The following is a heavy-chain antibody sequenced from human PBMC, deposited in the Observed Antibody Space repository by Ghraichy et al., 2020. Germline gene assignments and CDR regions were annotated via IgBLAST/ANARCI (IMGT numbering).Heavy chain of an antibody. CDR3: AKEGSIRGLLWFGELLGAFDI. J-gene: IGHJ3*02. CDR2: ISWDGGST. V-gene: IGHV3-43D*03. CDR1: GFTFDDYA. D-gene: IGHD3-10*01. Sequence: LSLTCAASGFTFDDYAMHWVRQAPGKGLEWVSLISWDGGSTYYADSVKGRFTISRDNSKNSLYLQMNSLRAEDTALYYCAKEGSIRGLLWFGELLGAFDIWGQGTMVTVSS.